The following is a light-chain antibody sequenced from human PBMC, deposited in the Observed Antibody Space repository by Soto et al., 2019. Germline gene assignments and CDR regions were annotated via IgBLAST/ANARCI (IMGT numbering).Light chain of an antibody. CDR2: EVT. V-gene: IGLV2-14*01. CDR3: SSFTSRFTFV. Sequence: QSVLTQPASVSGSPGQSIAISCTGTRSDVGAYNYVSWYQQHPGKAPKLMISEVTNRPSGVSDRFSGSKSGNTASLTISGLQAEDEADYYCSSFTSRFTFVLGTGTKV. CDR1: RSDVGAYNY. J-gene: IGLJ1*01.